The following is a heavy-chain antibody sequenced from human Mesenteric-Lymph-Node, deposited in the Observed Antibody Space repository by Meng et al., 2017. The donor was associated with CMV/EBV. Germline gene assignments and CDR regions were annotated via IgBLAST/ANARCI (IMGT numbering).Heavy chain of an antibody. CDR3: AKMAARSKTGAFDI. J-gene: IGHJ3*02. CDR2: IKQDGSEK. D-gene: IGHD6-6*01. CDR1: GFTFSSYW. V-gene: IGHV3-7*01. Sequence: GESLKISCAASGFTFSSYWMSWVRQAPGKGLEWVANIKQDGSEKYYVDSVKGRFTISRDNAKNSLYLQMNSLRAEDTAVYYCAKMAARSKTGAFDIWGQGTMVTVSS.